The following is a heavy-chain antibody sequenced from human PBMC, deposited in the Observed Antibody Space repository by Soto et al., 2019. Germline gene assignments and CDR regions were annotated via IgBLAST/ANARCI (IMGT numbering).Heavy chain of an antibody. Sequence: GASVKVSCKASGYIFTTYHFHWVRQAPGQGLEWMGVINPSSGSTTYAQKFQGRVTMTRDTSTSTVYVELTRLTSDDTAVYYCARWHSSGHIDYWGQGTLVTVSS. CDR2: INPSSGST. J-gene: IGHJ4*02. CDR1: GYIFTTYH. D-gene: IGHD6-19*01. V-gene: IGHV1-46*01. CDR3: ARWHSSGHIDY.